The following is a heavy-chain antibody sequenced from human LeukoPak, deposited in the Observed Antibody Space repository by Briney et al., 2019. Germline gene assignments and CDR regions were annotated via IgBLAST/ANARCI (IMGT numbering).Heavy chain of an antibody. CDR2: ISAYNGNT. CDR1: GYTFTSYG. J-gene: IGHJ3*01. Sequence: GASVKVSCKASGYTFTSYGISWVRQAPGQGLEWMGWISAYNGNTNYAQRFQGRVTMTRNTSISTAYMELSSLRSEDTAVYYCARGWETEGDAFDFWGQGTMVSVSS. V-gene: IGHV1-18*01. CDR3: ARGWETEGDAFDF. D-gene: IGHD1-14*01.